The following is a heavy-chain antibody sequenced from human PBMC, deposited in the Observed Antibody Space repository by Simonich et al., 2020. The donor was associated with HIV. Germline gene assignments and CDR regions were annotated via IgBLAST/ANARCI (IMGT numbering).Heavy chain of an antibody. CDR2: IRSSRSYI. CDR1: GFTFSSYS. D-gene: IGHD2-2*01. V-gene: IGHV3-21*01. Sequence: EVQLVESGGGLVKPGGSLRLSCAASGFTFSSYSMNWVRQAPCKGLEWVSTIRSSRSYIYYAHSLKGRFTISRDNAKNSLYLQMNSLRAEDTAVYYCARDGRKGSSTSCSDYWGQGTLVTVSS. J-gene: IGHJ4*02. CDR3: ARDGRKGSSTSCSDY.